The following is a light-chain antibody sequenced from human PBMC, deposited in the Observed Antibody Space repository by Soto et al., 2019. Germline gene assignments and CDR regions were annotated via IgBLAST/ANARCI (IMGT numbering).Light chain of an antibody. CDR3: SSYTDNYSYV. J-gene: IGLJ1*01. V-gene: IGLV2-14*01. CDR1: SSDVGGYNY. CDR2: EVS. Sequence: QSALTQPASVSGSPGQSITISCTGTSSDVGGYNYVSWYQQHPGKAPKLMIYEVSNRPSGVSNRSSGSKSGNTASLTISGLQAEDEADYYCSSYTDNYSYVFGTGTKVTV.